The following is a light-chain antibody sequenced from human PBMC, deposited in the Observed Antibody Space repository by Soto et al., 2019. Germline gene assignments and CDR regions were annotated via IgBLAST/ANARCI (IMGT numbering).Light chain of an antibody. CDR1: SSDVGGYNA. CDR3: NSFRVNRLYV. CDR2: EVT. V-gene: IGLV2-14*01. Sequence: QSVLTQPASVSGSPGQTITISCTGTSSDVGGYNAVSWYQHRPGKAPKLIIYEVTHRPAGISDRFSASKSGNTASLTISGLQAGDEGDYYCNSFRVNRLYVFGTGTKVTVL. J-gene: IGLJ1*01.